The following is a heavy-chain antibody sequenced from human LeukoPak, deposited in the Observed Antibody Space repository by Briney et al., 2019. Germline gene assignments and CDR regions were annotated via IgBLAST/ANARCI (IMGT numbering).Heavy chain of an antibody. Sequence: ASVKVSCKASGYTFTGYYMHWVRQAPGQGLEWLGWINPNSGGTNYAQKFQGRVTMTRDTSISTAYMELSRLRSDDTAVYYCARAVTYSSGWYGAYNWFDPWGQGTLVTVSS. CDR3: ARAVTYSSGWYGAYNWFDP. V-gene: IGHV1-2*02. CDR1: GYTFTGYY. CDR2: INPNSGGT. J-gene: IGHJ5*02. D-gene: IGHD6-19*01.